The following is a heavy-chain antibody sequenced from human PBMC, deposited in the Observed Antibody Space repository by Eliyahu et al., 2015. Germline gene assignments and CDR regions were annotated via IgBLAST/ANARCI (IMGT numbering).Heavy chain of an antibody. Sequence: EWIGYIYYSGSTYYNPSLKSRVTISVDTSKNQFSLKLSSVTAADTAVYYCARVGDRYGSGSYQNPLFDYWGQGTLVTVSS. CDR2: IYYSGST. D-gene: IGHD3-10*01. CDR3: ARVGDRYGSGSYQNPLFDY. J-gene: IGHJ4*02. V-gene: IGHV4-31*02.